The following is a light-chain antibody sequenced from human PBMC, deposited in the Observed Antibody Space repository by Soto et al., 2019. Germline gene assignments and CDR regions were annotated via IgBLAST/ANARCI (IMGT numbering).Light chain of an antibody. Sequence: DIPMTQSPSTLSASVGDRVTITCRASQSISSWLAWYQQKPGKAPKLLIYDASSLESGVPSRFSGSGSGTEFTLPISSLQPDDFATYYCQHYNSYSPWTFGQGTKVEIK. CDR2: DAS. V-gene: IGKV1-5*01. J-gene: IGKJ1*01. CDR3: QHYNSYSPWT. CDR1: QSISSW.